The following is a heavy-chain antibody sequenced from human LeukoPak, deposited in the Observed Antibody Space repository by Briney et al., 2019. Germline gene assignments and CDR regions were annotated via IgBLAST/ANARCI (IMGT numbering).Heavy chain of an antibody. CDR2: IKGDGSHT. J-gene: IGHJ5*01. D-gene: IGHD1-14*01. Sequence: AGGSLRLSCAASGFTFSSYSMNWVRQAPGKGLVWVSRIKGDGSHTVYADSVKGRFTISRDNAKNTLYLQMKSLRDEDTAVYYCVRDWDHFDFDSWGQGTLVTVSS. CDR1: GFTFSSYS. V-gene: IGHV3-74*01. CDR3: VRDWDHFDFDS.